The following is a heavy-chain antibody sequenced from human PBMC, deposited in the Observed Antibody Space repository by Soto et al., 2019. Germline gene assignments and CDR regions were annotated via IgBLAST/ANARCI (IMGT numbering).Heavy chain of an antibody. J-gene: IGHJ6*02. D-gene: IGHD3-10*01. CDR2: ISRSSTGI. CDR3: ARAVTWGLDV. V-gene: IGHV3-48*02. Sequence: EVQLVESGGGLVQPGGSLRLSCAASGFTFSLYSMSWVRQAPGKGLEWVSYISRSSTGIHYADSVKGRFTISRDDATNSMHMQMNSLRDGDTAVYFCARAVTWGLDVWGQGTTVSISS. CDR1: GFTFSLYS.